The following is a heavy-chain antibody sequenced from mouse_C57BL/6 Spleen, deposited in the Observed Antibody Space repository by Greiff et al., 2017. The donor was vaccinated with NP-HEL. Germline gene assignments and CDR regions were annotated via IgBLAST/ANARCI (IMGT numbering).Heavy chain of an antibody. CDR3: SRTAKIKY. V-gene: IGHV3-1*02. J-gene: IGHJ2*01. CDR1: GYSITSGYG. D-gene: IGHD1-2*01. Sequence: EVQLVESGPGLVKPSQSLSLTCTVTGYSITSGYGWNWIRQFPGNKLEWMGYISYSGSTNYNPSLKSRISITRDTSKNQFCLQLKSGTTEDTATYYCSRTAKIKYWGQGTTLTVSS. CDR2: ISYSGST.